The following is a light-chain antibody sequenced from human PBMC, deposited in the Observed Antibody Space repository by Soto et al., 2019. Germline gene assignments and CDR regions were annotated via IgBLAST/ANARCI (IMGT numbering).Light chain of an antibody. CDR2: ELT. Sequence: QSALTQPPSASGSPGQSVTISCTGTSSDIGGYDYVSWFQHHPGSAPNLMIYELTKRPSGVPDRFSGSRSGNTASLTFSGLQAEDEADYYGSSYAGSNNVIFGGGTKLTVL. J-gene: IGLJ2*01. V-gene: IGLV2-8*01. CDR3: SSYAGSNNVI. CDR1: SSDIGGYDY.